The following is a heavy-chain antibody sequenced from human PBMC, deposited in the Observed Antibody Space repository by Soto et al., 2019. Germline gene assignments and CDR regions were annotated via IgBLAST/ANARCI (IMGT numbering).Heavy chain of an antibody. V-gene: IGHV4-39*01. CDR2: IYYSGST. J-gene: IGHJ3*02. D-gene: IGHD1-26*01. CDR3: ARQVGATHFDI. Sequence: SETLSLTSTVTGGSISSSSYYWGWIRQAPGKGLEWIGSIYYSGSTYYKPSLKSRVTISVDTSKNQFSLKLSSVTAADTAVYYCARQVGATHFDIWGQGTMVTVSS. CDR1: GGSISSSSYY.